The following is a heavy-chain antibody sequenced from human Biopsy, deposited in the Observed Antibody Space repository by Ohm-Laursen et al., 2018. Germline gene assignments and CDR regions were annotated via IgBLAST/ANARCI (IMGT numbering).Heavy chain of an antibody. CDR3: ARAPADQYAARNYYSSHAFDM. D-gene: IGHD3-10*01. Sequence: SETLSLTCAVSDASASSGRYYWTRIRQPPRKPLEWIGSFYSSGTTSHNPSLESRLSLSMDTSKNEVALRLTSMTAADTAVYFCARAPADQYAARNYYSSHAFDMWGQGTKVTVSS. V-gene: IGHV4-61*01. J-gene: IGHJ3*02. CDR2: FYSSGTT. CDR1: DASASSGRYY.